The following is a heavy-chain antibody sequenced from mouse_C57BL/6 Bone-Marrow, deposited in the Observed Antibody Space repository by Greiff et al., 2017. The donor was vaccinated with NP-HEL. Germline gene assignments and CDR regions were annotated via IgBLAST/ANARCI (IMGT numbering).Heavy chain of an antibody. CDR3: AREGDYYGSRVAY. Sequence: QVHVKQPGAELVKPGASVKMSCKASGYTFTSYWITWVKQRPGQGLEWIGDIYPGSGSTNYNEKFKSKATLTVDTSSSTAYMQLSSLTSEDSAVYYCAREGDYYGSRVAYWGQGTLVTVSA. J-gene: IGHJ3*01. CDR2: IYPGSGST. V-gene: IGHV1-55*01. D-gene: IGHD1-1*01. CDR1: GYTFTSYW.